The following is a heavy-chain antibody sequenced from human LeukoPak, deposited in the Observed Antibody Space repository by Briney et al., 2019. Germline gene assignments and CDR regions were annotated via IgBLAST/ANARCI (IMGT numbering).Heavy chain of an antibody. CDR3: AREGYDSSGYDY. CDR1: GFTFSSYA. V-gene: IGHV3-30-3*01. D-gene: IGHD3-22*01. J-gene: IGHJ4*02. CDR2: ISYDGSNK. Sequence: PGRSLRLSCAASGFTFSSYAMHWVRQAPGKGLEWVAVISYDGSNKYYADSVKGRSTISRDNSKNTLYLQMNSLRAEDTAVYYCAREGYDSSGYDYWGQGTLVTVSS.